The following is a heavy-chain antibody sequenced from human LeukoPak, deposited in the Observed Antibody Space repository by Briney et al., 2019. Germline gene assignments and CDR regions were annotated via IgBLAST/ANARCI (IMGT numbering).Heavy chain of an antibody. CDR2: IYHSGST. V-gene: IGHV4-4*02. J-gene: IGHJ4*02. CDR3: ARGTNYYDSSGYSATFDY. Sequence: SGTLSLTCAVSGGSISSSNWWSWVRQPPGRGLEWIGEIYHSGSTNYNPSLKSRVTISVDKSKNQFSLKLSSVTAADTAVYNCARGTNYYDSSGYSATFDYWGQGTLVTVSS. CDR1: GGSISSSNW. D-gene: IGHD3-22*01.